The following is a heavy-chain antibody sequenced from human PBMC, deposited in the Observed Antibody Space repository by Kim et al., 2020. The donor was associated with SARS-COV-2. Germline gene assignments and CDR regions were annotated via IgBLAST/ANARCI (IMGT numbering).Heavy chain of an antibody. J-gene: IGHJ5*02. Sequence: SETLSLTCAVSGGSISSSTYYWAWIRQPPGKGLEWIGSIYYSGSTYYNPSLKSRVTISLDASKNQFSLKLSSLTAADTAVYYCAPSNPETRDFWSGFYSSWFDPWGQGTLVTVSS. CDR3: APSNPETRDFWSGFYSSWFDP. CDR1: GGSISSSTYY. CDR2: IYYSGST. V-gene: IGHV4-39*01. D-gene: IGHD3-3*01.